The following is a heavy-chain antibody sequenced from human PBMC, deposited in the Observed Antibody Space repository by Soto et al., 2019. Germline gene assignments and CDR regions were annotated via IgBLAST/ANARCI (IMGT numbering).Heavy chain of an antibody. CDR1: GFSLSTSGVG. J-gene: IGHJ6*02. CDR3: AYLPCSGGSCYWFSFSCMDV. CDR2: IYWDDDK. V-gene: IGHV2-5*02. D-gene: IGHD2-15*01. Sequence: QITLKESGPTLVKPTQTLTLTCTFSGFSLSTSGVGVAWIRQPPGKALEWLALIYWDDDKRYRPSLESRLTNTKDTSKNQVVLTMTYMDSVDTAAYYCAYLPCSGGSCYWFSFSCMDVWGHGTTVTVSS.